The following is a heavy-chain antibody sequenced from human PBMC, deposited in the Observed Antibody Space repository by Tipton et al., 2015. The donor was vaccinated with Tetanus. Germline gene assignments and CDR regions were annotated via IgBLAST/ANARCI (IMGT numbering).Heavy chain of an antibody. J-gene: IGHJ4*02. D-gene: IGHD4-17*01. CDR1: GGTFTNYA. Sequence: QLVQSGAEMKKPGSSVKVSCKASGGTFTNYALSWVRQAPGQGLEWVGGITPIFGTTNYAPKFQGRVTITADESTNTAYMELSSLRSEDTAVYYCARDGDYVWGQGAVVTVST. V-gene: IGHV1-69*01. CDR3: ARDGDYV. CDR2: ITPIFGTT.